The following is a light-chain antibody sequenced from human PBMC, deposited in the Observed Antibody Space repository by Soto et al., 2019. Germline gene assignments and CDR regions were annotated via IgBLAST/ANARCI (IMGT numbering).Light chain of an antibody. V-gene: IGKV1-5*01. Sequence: DIQLTQSPSTLSASVGDRGTIACRASQSLNNRLAWYQQKPGKAPKLLIYDASTLESGVSSRFSGTGSETECTLTITDLQADDLATYFCHQYKTYSTFGQGTKVDIK. CDR1: QSLNNR. CDR2: DAS. J-gene: IGKJ1*01. CDR3: HQYKTYST.